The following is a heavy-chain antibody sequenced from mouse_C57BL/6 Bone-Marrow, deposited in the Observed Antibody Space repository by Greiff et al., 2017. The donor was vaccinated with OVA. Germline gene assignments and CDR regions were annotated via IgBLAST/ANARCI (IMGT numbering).Heavy chain of an antibody. D-gene: IGHD2-2*01. CDR2: IYPGNSDT. V-gene: IGHV1-5*01. CDR3: TRDYLYYGYAWFAY. Sequence: VQLQQSGTVLARPGASVKMSCKTSGYTFTSYWMHWVKQRPGQGLEWIGAIYPGNSDTSYNQKFKGKAKLTAVTSASTAYMELSSLTNEDSAVYYCTRDYLYYGYAWFAYWGKGTLVTVSA. CDR1: GYTFTSYW. J-gene: IGHJ3*01.